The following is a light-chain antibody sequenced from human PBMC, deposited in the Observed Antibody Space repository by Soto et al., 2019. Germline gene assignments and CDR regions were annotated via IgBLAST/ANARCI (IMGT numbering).Light chain of an antibody. CDR2: DAT. Sequence: DIQMTQSPSTLSASVGDRVTITCRASQSISSWLAWYQQKPGKAPRLIIYDATSLQSGAPSRFSASASGTDFTLTISDVPPEDVALYCCHQRHSWPRTFGQGTQVDI. V-gene: IGKV1-5*01. CDR3: HQRHSWPRT. CDR1: QSISSW. J-gene: IGKJ1*01.